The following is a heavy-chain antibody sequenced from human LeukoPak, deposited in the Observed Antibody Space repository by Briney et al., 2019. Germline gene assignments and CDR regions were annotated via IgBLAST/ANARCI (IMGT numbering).Heavy chain of an antibody. J-gene: IGHJ4*02. CDR2: IYYSGST. CDR3: ARATVVPAAMGN. Sequence: TSETLSLTCTVSGGSISSGGYYWSWILQHPGKGLEWIGYIYYSGSTYYNPSLKSRVTISVDTPKTQFSLKLSSVTAADTAVYYCARATVVPAAMGNWGQGTLVTVSS. D-gene: IGHD2-2*01. V-gene: IGHV4-31*03. CDR1: GGSISSGGYY.